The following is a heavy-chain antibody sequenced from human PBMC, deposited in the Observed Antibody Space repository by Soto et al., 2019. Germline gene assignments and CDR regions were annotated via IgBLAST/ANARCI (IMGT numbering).Heavy chain of an antibody. CDR2: ISSSSSYI. Sequence: PWGSLRLSCSASVFTFSSYSMNWFRQAPGKGLEWVSSISSSSSYIYYADSVKGRFTISRDNAKNSLYLQMNSLRAEDTAVYYCAREIVVVTIIAFGIWSQGTMVTVSS. D-gene: IGHD3-22*01. CDR3: AREIVVVTIIAFGI. CDR1: VFTFSSYS. V-gene: IGHV3-21*01. J-gene: IGHJ3*02.